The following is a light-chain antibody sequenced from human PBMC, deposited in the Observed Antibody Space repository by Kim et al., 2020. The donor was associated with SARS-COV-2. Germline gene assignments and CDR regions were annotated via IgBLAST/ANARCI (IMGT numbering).Light chain of an antibody. J-gene: IGKJ2*01. V-gene: IGKV3-20*01. CDR3: QQYGWSPHT. CDR2: GAS. CDR1: QSVSGTS. Sequence: EIVLTQSPGTLFLSPGERATLSCRASQSVSGTSLAWYQQKPGQAPRLLIYGASSRAPGIPDRFTGSGSGTDFTLTISRLGPEDFAMYYCQQYGWSPHTFGQGTKLEIK.